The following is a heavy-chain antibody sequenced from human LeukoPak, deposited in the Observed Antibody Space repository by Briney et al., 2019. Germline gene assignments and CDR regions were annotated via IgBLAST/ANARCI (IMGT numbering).Heavy chain of an antibody. CDR1: GFTFSSSA. J-gene: IGHJ4*02. D-gene: IGHD2-2*01. V-gene: IGHV3-23*01. CDR3: ARGDCSSTSCPYDY. Sequence: GGSLRLSCVASGFTFSSSAMNWVRQAPGEGLQWVSAIGGSGGDTYYADSVKGRFTISRENSKTTVYLQMDSLRAEDTAVYYCARGDCSSTSCPYDYWGQGTLVTVSS. CDR2: IGGSGGDT.